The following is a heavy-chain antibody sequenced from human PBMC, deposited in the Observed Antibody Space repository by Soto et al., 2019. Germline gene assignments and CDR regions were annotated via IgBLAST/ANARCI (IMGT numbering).Heavy chain of an antibody. Sequence: SETLSLTCPVSGGSISSYYWSWIRQPPGKGLEWIGYIYYSGSTNYNPSLKSRVTISVDTSKNQFSLKLSSVTAADTAGYYCGRDLGEDGYGDYADAFDIWGQGTMVTVSS. CDR3: GRDLGEDGYGDYADAFDI. CDR1: GGSISSYY. CDR2: IYYSGST. V-gene: IGHV4-59*01. J-gene: IGHJ3*02. D-gene: IGHD4-17*01.